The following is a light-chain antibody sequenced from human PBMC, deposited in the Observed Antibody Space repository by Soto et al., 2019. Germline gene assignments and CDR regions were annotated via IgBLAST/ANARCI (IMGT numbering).Light chain of an antibody. CDR1: QSVSSN. J-gene: IGKJ1*01. CDR2: GAS. Sequence: EIVMTQSPAILSVSPVERATLSCRASQSVSSNLAWFQQKPGQTPRLLFNGASTRATGIPARFTGSGSGTEFILTISSLQSEDFAVYYCQQYDIWPPTFGQGTKVDIK. V-gene: IGKV3-15*01. CDR3: QQYDIWPPT.